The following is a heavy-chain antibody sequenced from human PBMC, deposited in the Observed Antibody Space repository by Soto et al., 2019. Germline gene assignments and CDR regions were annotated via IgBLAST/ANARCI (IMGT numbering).Heavy chain of an antibody. CDR3: ARDSSVLRFWEWLYDLDY. D-gene: IGHD3-3*01. CDR1: GYTFTSDG. J-gene: IGHJ4*02. Sequence: ASVKGSCKASGYTFTSDGVGWGRNAPGQGLEWMGWINACGGSTNYAQKFQGRVTMTRDTSTSTAYMELSSLRSEDTAVYYCARDSSVLRFWEWLYDLDYWGQRTLVTVSS. V-gene: IGHV1-18*04. CDR2: INACGGST.